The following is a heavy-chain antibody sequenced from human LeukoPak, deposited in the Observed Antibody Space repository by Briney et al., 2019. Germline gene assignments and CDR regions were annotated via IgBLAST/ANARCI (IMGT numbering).Heavy chain of an antibody. D-gene: IGHD5-12*01. CDR3: KKKSGYDGDFEN. J-gene: IGHJ4*02. CDR1: GFTFSTYW. V-gene: IGHV3-74*01. Sequence: GGSLRLSCAGSGFTFSTYWMHWVRQAPGGGLVWVSGINTDGSTTSYADSVKGRFTISRDNAKNTVYLQMSSLRAEDTAVYYCKKKSGYDGDFENGGRGALVTVSS. CDR2: INTDGSTT.